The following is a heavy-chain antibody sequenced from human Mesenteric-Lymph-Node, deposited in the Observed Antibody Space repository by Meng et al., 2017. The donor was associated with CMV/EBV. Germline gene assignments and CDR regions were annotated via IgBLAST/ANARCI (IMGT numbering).Heavy chain of an antibody. CDR3: VRRDLGLEYFDY. D-gene: IGHD6-6*01. Sequence: GESLKISCYGSGYRFIDYWIGWVRQMPEKGLEWVALVFPGDSATRYSPSFQGQVTISADQSISTAYLQWSSLKASDTAMYFCVRRDLGLEYFDYWGQGTQVTVSS. J-gene: IGHJ4*02. CDR1: GYRFIDYW. V-gene: IGHV5-51*01. CDR2: VFPGDSAT.